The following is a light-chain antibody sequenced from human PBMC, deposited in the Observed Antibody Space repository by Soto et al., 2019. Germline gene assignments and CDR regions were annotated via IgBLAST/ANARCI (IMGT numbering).Light chain of an antibody. CDR1: QGIRNY. CDR2: SVS. V-gene: IGKV1-17*03. Sequence: DIQMTQSPSAMSASVGDRVTITCRASQGIRNYLAWFRQKPGKVPKRLIYSVSSLQSGVPSRFSGSGSETEFTLTISSLQPEDFATYYCLQSYRYPWTFGQGTEVEIK. J-gene: IGKJ1*01. CDR3: LQSYRYPWT.